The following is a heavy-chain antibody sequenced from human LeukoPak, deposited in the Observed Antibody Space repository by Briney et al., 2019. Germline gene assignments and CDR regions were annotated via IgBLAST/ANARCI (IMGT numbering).Heavy chain of an antibody. CDR1: GGSISSYY. V-gene: IGHV4-59*01. CDR3: ARESVTIFGVVIWRYFDY. CDR2: IYYSGST. D-gene: IGHD3-3*01. Sequence: KPSETLSLTCTVSGGSISSYYWSWIRQPPGKGLEWIGYIYYSGSTNYNPSLKSRVTISVDTSKNQFSLKLSSVTAADTAVYYCARESVTIFGVVIWRYFDYWGQGTLVTVSS. J-gene: IGHJ4*02.